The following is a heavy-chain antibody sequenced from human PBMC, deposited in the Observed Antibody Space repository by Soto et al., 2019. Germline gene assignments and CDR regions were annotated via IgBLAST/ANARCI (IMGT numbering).Heavy chain of an antibody. V-gene: IGHV1-18*01. D-gene: IGHD5-12*01. Sequence: QAQLVQSGAEVKKPGASVKVSCKASGYTFINYAISWVRQAPGQGLEWMGWISAYNGNTNYAQNFQGRVTFTTDTTRTTVVMELKSLRCKATGGYYCARGGYTGRDEDFEVWGPGTMVTVFS. J-gene: IGHJ3*01. CDR2: ISAYNGNT. CDR3: ARGGYTGRDEDFEV. CDR1: GYTFINYA.